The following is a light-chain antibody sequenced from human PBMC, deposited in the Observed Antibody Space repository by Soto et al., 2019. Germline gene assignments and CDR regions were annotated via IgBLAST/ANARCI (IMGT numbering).Light chain of an antibody. J-gene: IGKJ2*01. CDR3: QQYYSNPQT. CDR2: WAS. Sequence: DIVITQSPDSLAVSLGERATISCKSSQSLLYNNQNYLAWYQQKPGQPPKLLLYWASTRASGVPDRFTGSRSETDYTLTISSLQPEDVAVYFCQQYYSNPQTFGQGTKLEIK. V-gene: IGKV4-1*01. CDR1: QSLLYNNQNY.